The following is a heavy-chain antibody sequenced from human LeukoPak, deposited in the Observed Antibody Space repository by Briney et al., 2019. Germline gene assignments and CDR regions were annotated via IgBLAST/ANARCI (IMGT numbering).Heavy chain of an antibody. J-gene: IGHJ5*02. CDR2: IYYSGST. CDR1: GGSISSSRYY. V-gene: IGHV4-39*01. D-gene: IGHD2-2*01. Sequence: PSETLSLTCTVSGGSISSSRYYWGWIRQPPGKGLEWIGSIYYSGSTYYNPSLKSRVTISVDTSKNQFSLKLSSVTAADTAVYYCARHLAPDRGDWFDPWGQGTLVTVSS. CDR3: ARHLAPDRGDWFDP.